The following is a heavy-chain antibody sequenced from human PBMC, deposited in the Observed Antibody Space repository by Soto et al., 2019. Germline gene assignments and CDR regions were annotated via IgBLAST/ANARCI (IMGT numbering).Heavy chain of an antibody. D-gene: IGHD6-6*01. Sequence: QVQLVESGGGVVQPGRSLRLSCAASGFTFSSYAMHWVRQAPGKGLEWVAVISYDGSNKYYADSVKGRFTISRDNSKNTLYLQMNSLRAEDTAVYYCARSLAALPSYYYDYYGMDVW. CDR2: ISYDGSNK. V-gene: IGHV3-30-3*01. J-gene: IGHJ6*01. CDR1: GFTFSSYA. CDR3: ARSLAALPSYYYDYYGMDV.